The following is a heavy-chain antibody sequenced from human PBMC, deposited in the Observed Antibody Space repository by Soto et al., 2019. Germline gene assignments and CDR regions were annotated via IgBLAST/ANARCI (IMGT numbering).Heavy chain of an antibody. J-gene: IGHJ4*02. CDR2: MNPKSGNT. CDR1: GYNFTSYD. Sequence: QVQMVQSGAAVKKPGASVKVSCKASGYNFTSYDINWVLQATGQGLEWMGWMNPKSGNTGYAQKFQGRVTMTRNTCLSPAYIELISLRSEDTAVYYCARGEWHQWLTYEYWGQGTLVAVSS. CDR3: ARGEWHQWLTYEY. V-gene: IGHV1-8*01. D-gene: IGHD6-19*01.